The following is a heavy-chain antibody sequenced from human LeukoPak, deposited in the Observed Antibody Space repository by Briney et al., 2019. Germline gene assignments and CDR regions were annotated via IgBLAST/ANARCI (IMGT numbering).Heavy chain of an antibody. CDR2: ISSRGDTI. CDR1: GVSFSDNF. J-gene: IGHJ4*02. CDR3: ARGGYGWTFNQ. Sequence: GGSLRLSCTASGVSFSDNFMGWLRQAPGKGLEWVSYISSRGDTIHYSDAVKGRFSISRDNSKRSLYLQMNRLRIDDTAVYYCARGGYGWTFNQWGQGTLVSVSS. D-gene: IGHD3-10*01. V-gene: IGHV3-11*01.